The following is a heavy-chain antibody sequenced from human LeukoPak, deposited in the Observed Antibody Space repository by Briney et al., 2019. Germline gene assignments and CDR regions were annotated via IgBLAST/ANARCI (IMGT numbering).Heavy chain of an antibody. D-gene: IGHD3-22*01. CDR1: AFIFSGHW. V-gene: IGHV3-30-3*01. Sequence: GGSLRLSCEGSAFIFSGHWMNWVRQTPGKGLEWVAVISYDGSNKYYADSVKGRFSISRDNSKNTLYLQMNSLRAEDTAVYDCARGYDSSGYSILYWGQGTLVTVSS. J-gene: IGHJ4*02. CDR2: ISYDGSNK. CDR3: ARGYDSSGYSILY.